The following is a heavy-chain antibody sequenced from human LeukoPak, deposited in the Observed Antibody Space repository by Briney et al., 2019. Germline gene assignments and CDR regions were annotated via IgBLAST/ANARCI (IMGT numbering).Heavy chain of an antibody. CDR1: GGTFSSYA. V-gene: IGHV1-18*01. CDR2: ISAYNDNT. D-gene: IGHD2-15*01. Sequence: GSSVKVSCKASGGTFSSYAISWVRQAPGQGLEWMGWISAYNDNTNYAQKLQGRVTMTTDTSTSTAYMELRSLRSDDTAVYYCARDRIVVVVAAPGTFDPWGQGTLVTVSS. J-gene: IGHJ5*02. CDR3: ARDRIVVVVAAPGTFDP.